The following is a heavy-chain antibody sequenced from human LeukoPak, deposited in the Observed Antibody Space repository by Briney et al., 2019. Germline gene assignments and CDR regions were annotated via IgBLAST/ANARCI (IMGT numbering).Heavy chain of an antibody. CDR2: IGVVGES. D-gene: IGHD5-24*01. V-gene: IGHV3-13*04. J-gene: IGHJ4*02. Sequence: PGGSLRLSSVPPVFTFRKYDMHTVRQATGKGLEWVSGIGVVGESYYPASVKGRFTISRETAKNSLYFQINSLRAGDTAVYHCARWLQFVSWDYWGQGTLVTVSS. CDR1: VFTFRKYD. CDR3: ARWLQFVSWDY.